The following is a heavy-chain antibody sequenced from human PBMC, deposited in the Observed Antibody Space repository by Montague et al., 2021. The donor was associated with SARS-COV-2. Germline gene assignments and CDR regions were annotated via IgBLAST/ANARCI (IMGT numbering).Heavy chain of an antibody. D-gene: IGHD2-21*02. CDR2: INQSGST. CDR3: ARERRGVVVAVTAIPDYDFDN. Sequence: SETLSLTCAIYGGSFSNYYWSWIRQPPGKGLEWIGEINQSGSTNYNPSVKSRVTISEDTSKNQFSLKLNSVTAADTAVYYCARERRGVVVAVTAIPDYDFDNWGQGTMVAVSS. V-gene: IGHV4-34*01. CDR1: GGSFSNYY. J-gene: IGHJ4*01.